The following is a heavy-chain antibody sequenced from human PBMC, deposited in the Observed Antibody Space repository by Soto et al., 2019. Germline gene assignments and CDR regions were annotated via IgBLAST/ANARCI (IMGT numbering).Heavy chain of an antibody. CDR2: INPSGGST. V-gene: IGHV1-46*03. J-gene: IGHJ6*02. CDR1: GYTFTSYY. Sequence: ASVKVSCKASGYTFTSYYMHCVRQAPGQGLEWMGIINPSGGSTSYAQKFQGRVTMTRDTSTSTVYMELSSLRSEDTAVYYCARDLLIAAGYYYGMDVWGQGTTVTVSS. D-gene: IGHD6-6*01. CDR3: ARDLLIAAGYYYGMDV.